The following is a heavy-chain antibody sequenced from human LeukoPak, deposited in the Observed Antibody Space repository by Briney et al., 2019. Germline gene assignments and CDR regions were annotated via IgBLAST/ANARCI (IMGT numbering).Heavy chain of an antibody. J-gene: IGHJ4*02. V-gene: IGHV3-21*01. CDR1: GFTFSRYS. D-gene: IGHD2-15*01. CDR3: ARDPAGIGYCSGGSCYSEGDY. Sequence: GGSLRLSCAASGFTFSRYSMNWVRQAPGKGLEWVSSISSSSSYIYYADSVKGRFTISRDNAKNSLYLQMNSLRAEDTAVYYCARDPAGIGYCSGGSCYSEGDYWGQGTLVTVSS. CDR2: ISSSSSYI.